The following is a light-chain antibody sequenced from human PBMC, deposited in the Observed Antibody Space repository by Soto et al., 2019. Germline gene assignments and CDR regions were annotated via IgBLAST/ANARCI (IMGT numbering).Light chain of an antibody. CDR1: SSDIGDYNF. V-gene: IGLV2-14*03. J-gene: IGLJ2*01. Sequence: QSVLTQPVSVSGSPGQSITISCTGTSSDIGDYNFVSWYQQHPGKAPNLMLYDGNIRPSGVSNRFSGSKSGNTASLAISGLQADDEADYYCTSWTTSTTMIFGGGTKLTVL. CDR2: DGN. CDR3: TSWTTSTTMI.